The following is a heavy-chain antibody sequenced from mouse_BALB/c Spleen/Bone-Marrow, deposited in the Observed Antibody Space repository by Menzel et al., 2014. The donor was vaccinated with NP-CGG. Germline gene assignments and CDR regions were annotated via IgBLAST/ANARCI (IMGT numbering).Heavy chain of an antibody. CDR2: INPGSGGT. Sequence: LVESGTVLVRPGTSVRVSCKASGYAFTNYLIEWVRQRPGQGLEWIGVINPGSGGTNYNEKFKGKATLTADKSSGTAYMQLSSLTSDDSAVYFCARSRYGKGAMDYWGQGTSVTVSS. CDR3: ARSRYGKGAMDY. J-gene: IGHJ4*01. V-gene: IGHV1-54*03. D-gene: IGHD2-10*02. CDR1: GYAFTNYL.